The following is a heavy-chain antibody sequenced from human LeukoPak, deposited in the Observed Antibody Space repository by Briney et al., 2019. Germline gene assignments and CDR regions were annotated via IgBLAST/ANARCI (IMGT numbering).Heavy chain of an antibody. D-gene: IGHD3-22*01. V-gene: IGHV3-30*18. CDR2: ISYDGSNK. Sequence: GGSLRLSCAASGFTFSSYGMLWVRQAPGKGLEWVAVISYDGSNKYYADSVKGRFTISRDNSKNTLYLQMNSLRAEDTAVYYCAKAHYYDSSARDGHNDYWGQGTLVTVSS. CDR3: AKAHYYDSSARDGHNDY. CDR1: GFTFSSYG. J-gene: IGHJ4*02.